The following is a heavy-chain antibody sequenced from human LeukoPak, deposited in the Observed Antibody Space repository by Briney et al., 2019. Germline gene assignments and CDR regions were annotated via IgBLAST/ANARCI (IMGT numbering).Heavy chain of an antibody. CDR3: ARHPIAVAGTVIDY. D-gene: IGHD6-19*01. CDR2: ISWNSGSI. CDR1: GFTFDDYA. Sequence: GGSLRLSCAASGFTFDDYAMHWVRQAPGKGLEWVSGISWNSGSIGYADSVKGRFTISRDNAKNSLYLQMNSLRAEDTALYYCARHPIAVAGTVIDYWGQGTLVTVSS. V-gene: IGHV3-9*01. J-gene: IGHJ4*02.